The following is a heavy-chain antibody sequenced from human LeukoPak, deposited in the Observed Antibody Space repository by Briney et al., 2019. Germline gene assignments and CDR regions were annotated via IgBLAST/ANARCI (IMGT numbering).Heavy chain of an antibody. J-gene: IGHJ4*02. CDR3: AREGYDFWSGYFDY. CDR1: GYTFTGYY. Sequence: AASVKVSCKASGYTFTGYYMHWVRQAPGRGLEWMGWINPNSGGTNYAQKFQGRVTMTRDTSISTAYMELSRLRSDDTAVYYCAREGYDFWSGYFDYWGQGTLVTVSS. V-gene: IGHV1-2*02. CDR2: INPNSGGT. D-gene: IGHD3-3*01.